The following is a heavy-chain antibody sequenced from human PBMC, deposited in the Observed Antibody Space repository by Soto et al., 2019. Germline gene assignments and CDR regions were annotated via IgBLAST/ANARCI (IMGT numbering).Heavy chain of an antibody. V-gene: IGHV4-59*01. CDR2: IYYSGYT. Sequence: QVQLQESGPGLVKPSETLSLTCTVSGGSISSYYWSWIRQPPGKGLEWIGYIYYSGYTNYNPSLKSRVTISVDTSKNQFSLKLSSVTAADTAVYYCARVLFGRGNWFDPWGQGTRVTVSS. J-gene: IGHJ5*02. CDR1: GGSISSYY. D-gene: IGHD3-3*01. CDR3: ARVLFGRGNWFDP.